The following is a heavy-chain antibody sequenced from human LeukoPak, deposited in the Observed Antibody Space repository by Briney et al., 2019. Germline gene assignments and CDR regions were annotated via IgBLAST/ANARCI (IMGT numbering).Heavy chain of an antibody. Sequence: GGSLRLSCKASGFTFSNYAMHWVRQAPGKGLEYVSAINPDGGRTYYANSVKGRFTISRDNSKDTLYLQMGSLRADDMAVYYCARIGDFVRPYFDYWGQGTLVTVSS. J-gene: IGHJ4*02. D-gene: IGHD3-10*01. V-gene: IGHV3-64*01. CDR1: GFTFSNYA. CDR3: ARIGDFVRPYFDY. CDR2: INPDGGRT.